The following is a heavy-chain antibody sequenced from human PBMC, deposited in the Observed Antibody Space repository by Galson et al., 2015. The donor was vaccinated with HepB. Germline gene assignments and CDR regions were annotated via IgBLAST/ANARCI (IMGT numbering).Heavy chain of an antibody. V-gene: IGHV3-48*01. CDR3: ARDLATAAARPRYFDL. D-gene: IGHD6-6*01. CDR2: VSGDSGTI. Sequence: SLRLSCAASGFTFSSYIINWVRQAPGKGLEWVSSVSGDSGTIYYADSVKGRFTISRDNAKNSLYLQMNSLRAEDTAVYYCARDLATAAARPRYFDLWGRGTLVTVSS. J-gene: IGHJ2*01. CDR1: GFTFSSYI.